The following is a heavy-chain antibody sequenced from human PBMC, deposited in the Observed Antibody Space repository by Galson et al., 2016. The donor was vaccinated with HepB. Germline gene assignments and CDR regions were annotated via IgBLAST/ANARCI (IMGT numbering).Heavy chain of an antibody. J-gene: IGHJ6*03. Sequence: SLRLSCAASEFTFSTYNMNWVRQAPGKGLEWVSSIDTNSHYIYYADSVKGRFTISRDNAKNSLSLQMNSLRAEDTAVYYCARAHQFLWGGSGWQYYYYYYHMDVWGQGTTVTVSS. CDR3: ARAHQFLWGGSGWQYYYYYYHMDV. V-gene: IGHV3-21*01. CDR1: EFTFSTYN. CDR2: IDTNSHYI. D-gene: IGHD6-19*01.